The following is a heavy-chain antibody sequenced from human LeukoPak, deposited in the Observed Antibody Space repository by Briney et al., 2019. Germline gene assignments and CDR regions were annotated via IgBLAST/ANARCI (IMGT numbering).Heavy chain of an antibody. V-gene: IGHV1-8*01. Sequence: ASVKVSCKASGYTFTSYDINWVRQATGQGLEWMGWMNPNSGNTGYAQKLQGRVTMTTDTSTSTAYMELRSLRSDDTAVYYCARYLLGNPPADFDYWGQGTLVTVSS. CDR3: ARYLLGNPPADFDY. CDR1: GYTFTSYD. J-gene: IGHJ4*02. CDR2: MNPNSGNT.